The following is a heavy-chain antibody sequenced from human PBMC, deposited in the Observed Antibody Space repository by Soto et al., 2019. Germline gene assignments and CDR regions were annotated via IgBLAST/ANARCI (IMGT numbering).Heavy chain of an antibody. CDR3: ARARMEQQLDQPYIHY. CDR2: IYYSGST. D-gene: IGHD6-13*01. V-gene: IGHV4-59*01. Sequence: SETLSLTCTVSGGSISSYYWSWIRQPPGKGLEWIGYIYYSGSTNYNPSLKSRVTISVDTSKNQFSLKLSSVTAADTAVYYCARARMEQQLDQPYIHYWGQGTLVTVSS. J-gene: IGHJ4*02. CDR1: GGSISSYY.